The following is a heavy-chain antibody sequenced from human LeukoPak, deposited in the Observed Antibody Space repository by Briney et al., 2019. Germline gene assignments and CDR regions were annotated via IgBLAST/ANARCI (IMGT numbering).Heavy chain of an antibody. CDR1: GFTFGDYA. J-gene: IGHJ3*02. Sequence: PGGSLRLSCTASGFTFGDYAMSWFRQAPGKGLEWVGFIRSKAYGGTTEYAASVKGRFTISRDDSKSIPYLQMNSLKTEDTAVYYCTRDIRLKYYYDSTDTFDIWGQGTMVTVSS. V-gene: IGHV3-49*03. D-gene: IGHD3-22*01. CDR2: IRSKAYGGTT. CDR3: TRDIRLKYYYDSTDTFDI.